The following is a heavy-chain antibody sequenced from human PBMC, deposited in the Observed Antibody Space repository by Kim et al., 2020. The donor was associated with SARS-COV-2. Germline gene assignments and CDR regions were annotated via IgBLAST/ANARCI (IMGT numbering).Heavy chain of an antibody. CDR1: GFTFSSYG. CDR2: IWYDGSNK. Sequence: GGSLRLSCAASGFTFSSYGMHWVRQAPGKGLEWVAVIWYDGSNKYYADSVKGRFTISRDNSKNTLYLQMNSLRAEDTAVYYCARDRRFGELSRPLPDYWGQGTLVTVSS. V-gene: IGHV3-33*01. CDR3: ARDRRFGELSRPLPDY. D-gene: IGHD3-10*01. J-gene: IGHJ4*02.